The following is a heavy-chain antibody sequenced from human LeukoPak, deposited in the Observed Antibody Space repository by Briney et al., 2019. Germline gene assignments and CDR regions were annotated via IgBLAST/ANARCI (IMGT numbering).Heavy chain of an antibody. Sequence: GGSLRLSCTASGFTFGDYAMSWFRQAPGKGLGWVSFIRSKAYGGTTEYAASVKGRFTISRDDSRSIAYLQMNSLKTEDTAVYYCTRSNILYYDILTGGDDYWGQGTLVTVSS. CDR2: IRSKAYGGTT. D-gene: IGHD3-9*01. V-gene: IGHV3-49*03. J-gene: IGHJ4*02. CDR3: TRSNILYYDILTGGDDY. CDR1: GFTFGDYA.